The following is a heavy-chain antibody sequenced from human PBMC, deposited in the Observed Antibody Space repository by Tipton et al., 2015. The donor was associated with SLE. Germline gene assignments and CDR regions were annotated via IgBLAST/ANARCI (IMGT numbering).Heavy chain of an antibody. CDR3: ARYYCTTTRCYYFDY. CDR1: GGSISGHY. V-gene: IGHV4-59*11. CDR2: LYYTGIT. D-gene: IGHD2-2*01. Sequence: TLSLTCTVSGGSISGHYWSWIRQPPGRGLEWIGYLYYTGITDYNPSLKSRVTISVDTPKNQFSLKLRSVTAADTAVYFCARYYCTTTRCYYFDYWGRGALVTVSS. J-gene: IGHJ4*02.